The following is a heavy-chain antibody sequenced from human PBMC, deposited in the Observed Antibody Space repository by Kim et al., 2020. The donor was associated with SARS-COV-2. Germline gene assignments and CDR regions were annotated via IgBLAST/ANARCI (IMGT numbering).Heavy chain of an antibody. CDR3: AKGREGATTNYYYGMDV. J-gene: IGHJ6*02. CDR1: GFTFSSYG. Sequence: GGSLRLSCAASGFTFSSYGMHWVRQAPGKGLEWVAVIWYDGSNKYYADSVKGRFTISRDNSKNTLYLQMNSLRAEDTAVYYCAKGREGATTNYYYGMDVWGQGTTVTVSS. CDR2: IWYDGSNK. V-gene: IGHV3-33*06. D-gene: IGHD1-26*01.